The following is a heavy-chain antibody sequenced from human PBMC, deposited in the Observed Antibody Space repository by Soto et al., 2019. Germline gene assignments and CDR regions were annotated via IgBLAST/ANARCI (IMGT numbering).Heavy chain of an antibody. CDR1: GFTFSSYA. J-gene: IGHJ5*02. CDR3: VKDLRGNCSGGSCEP. V-gene: IGHV3-23*01. Sequence: PGGSLRLSCAASGFTFSSYAMRWVRQAPGKGLEWISGISGSGVSTYYADSVKGRFTISRDNSKNTLYLQMNSLRADDTAVYYCVKDLRGNCSGGSCEPWGQGTLVTVSS. D-gene: IGHD2-15*01. CDR2: ISGSGVST.